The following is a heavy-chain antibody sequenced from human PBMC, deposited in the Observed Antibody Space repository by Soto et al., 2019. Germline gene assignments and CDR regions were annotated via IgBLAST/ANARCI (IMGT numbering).Heavy chain of an antibody. J-gene: IGHJ3*02. CDR2: ILVSGST. D-gene: IGHD2-8*02. CDR3: AKATATGGGAFEI. CDR1: GFICSDYD. Sequence: GGSLRLSCAVSGFICSDYDMSWVRQAPGKGLEWVSTILVSGSTHYEDSVRGRFTISRDTSKNTVYLQMKSLTPGDTAVYYCAKATATGGGAFEIYGQGTKFTVSS. V-gene: IGHV3-23*01.